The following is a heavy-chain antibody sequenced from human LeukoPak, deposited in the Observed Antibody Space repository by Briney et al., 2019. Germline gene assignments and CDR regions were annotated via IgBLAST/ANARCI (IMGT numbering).Heavy chain of an antibody. CDR1: GYTFTGYY. CDR2: INPNSGGI. V-gene: IGHV1-2*02. CDR3: ARVGATTFVRYFDY. Sequence: ASVKVSCKASGYTFTGYYMHWVRQAPGQGLEWMGWINPNSGGINYAQKFQGRVTMTRDTSISTAYMELSRLRSDDTAVYYCARVGATTFVRYFDYWGQGTLVTVSS. J-gene: IGHJ4*02. D-gene: IGHD1-26*01.